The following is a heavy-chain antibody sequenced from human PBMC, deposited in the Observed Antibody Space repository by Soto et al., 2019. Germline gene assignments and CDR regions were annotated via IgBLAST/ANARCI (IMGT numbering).Heavy chain of an antibody. CDR3: ARGRYYDSSGWGYFQH. CDR2: IGTAGDT. CDR1: GFTFSSYD. V-gene: IGHV3-13*01. Sequence: PGGSLRLSCAASGFTFSSYDMHWVRQATGKGLEWVSAIGTAGDTYYPGSVKGRFTISRENAKNSLYLQMNSLRAGDTAVYYCARGRYYDSSGWGYFQHWGQGTLVTVAS. J-gene: IGHJ1*01. D-gene: IGHD3-22*01.